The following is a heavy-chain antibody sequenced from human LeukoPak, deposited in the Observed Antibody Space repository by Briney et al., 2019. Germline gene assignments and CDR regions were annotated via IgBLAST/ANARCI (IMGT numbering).Heavy chain of an antibody. D-gene: IGHD1-26*01. Sequence: SETLSLTCTVSGGSISSYYWSWVQQPPGKGLEWIGYISYSGSTNCNPSLKSRVTISVDTSKNQFSLKLSSVTAADTAVYYCARPIVGATNDAFDIWGQGTMVIVSS. CDR3: ARPIVGATNDAFDI. CDR2: ISYSGST. CDR1: GGSISSYY. V-gene: IGHV4-59*08. J-gene: IGHJ3*02.